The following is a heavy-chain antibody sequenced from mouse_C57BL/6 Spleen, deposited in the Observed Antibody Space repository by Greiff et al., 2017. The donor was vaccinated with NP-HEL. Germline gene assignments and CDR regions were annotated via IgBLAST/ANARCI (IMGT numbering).Heavy chain of an antibody. CDR2: INPYTGGT. CDR3: AKAYYSNYEAMDY. V-gene: IGHV1-19*01. CDR1: GYTFTDYY. Sequence: VQLQQSGPVLVKPGASVKMSCKASGYTFTDYYMNWVKQSHGKSLEWIGVINPYTGGTSYNQKFKGKATLTVEKYSSTAYMEIKSLTSEDSAVYNCAKAYYSNYEAMDYWGQGTSVTVSA. D-gene: IGHD2-5*01. J-gene: IGHJ4*01.